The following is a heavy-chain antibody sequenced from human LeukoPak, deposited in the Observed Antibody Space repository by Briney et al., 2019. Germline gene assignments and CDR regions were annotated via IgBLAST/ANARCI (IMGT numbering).Heavy chain of an antibody. V-gene: IGHV3-64*01. CDR3: ARAYGGLFDY. Sequence: PGGSLRLSCAASGFTFGTYVMYWVRQAPGKGLEYISAIDSNGGTTYYAKSVKGRFTISRDNSKNTLFLQMGSLRDEDRAVYYCARAYGGLFDYWGQGTLVSVSS. J-gene: IGHJ4*02. CDR2: IDSNGGTT. D-gene: IGHD4-23*01. CDR1: GFTFGTYV.